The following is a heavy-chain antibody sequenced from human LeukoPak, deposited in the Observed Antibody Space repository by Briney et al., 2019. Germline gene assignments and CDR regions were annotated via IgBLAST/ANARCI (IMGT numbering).Heavy chain of an antibody. CDR3: ARDGFYYHYYMDV. D-gene: IGHD1-14*01. CDR2: ISYSGAT. J-gene: IGHJ6*03. CDR1: GGSVTSSSYF. Sequence: SETLSLTCTLSGGSVTSSSYFWGWIRQPPGKGLEWIGSISYSGATYYNPSLKNRVSISVHTSKSQFSLKLSSVTAADTAVYYCARDGFYYHYYMDVWGEGTTVIVSS. V-gene: IGHV4-39*07.